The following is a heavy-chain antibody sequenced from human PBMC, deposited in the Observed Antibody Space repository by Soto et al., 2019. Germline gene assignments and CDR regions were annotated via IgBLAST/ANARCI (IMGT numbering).Heavy chain of an antibody. CDR2: IDKSGTTR. CDR3: ARDIREHFSWYDAFDI. D-gene: IGHD6-13*01. CDR1: GFTFSSYG. V-gene: IGHV3-48*02. Sequence: GGSLRLSCVGSGFTFSSYGMNWVRQGPGKGLEWLSSIDKSGTTRYYADSVKGRFTISRDNAKNSLYLQMDSLRDEDMAVYYCARDIREHFSWYDAFDIWGQGTMVTVSS. J-gene: IGHJ3*02.